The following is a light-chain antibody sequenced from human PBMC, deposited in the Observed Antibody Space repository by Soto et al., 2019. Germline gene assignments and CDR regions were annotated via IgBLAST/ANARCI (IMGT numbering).Light chain of an antibody. J-gene: IGKJ1*01. Sequence: EIGLTQSPCTLSLSTGERATLSWRASQSVSSYLAWYQQKTGQAPRLLIYGASSRATGIPDRFSGSGYGTDFNLTISRLEPEDFAVYYCQQYGSSPETFGQGTKVDIK. CDR1: QSVSSY. CDR3: QQYGSSPET. CDR2: GAS. V-gene: IGKV3-20*01.